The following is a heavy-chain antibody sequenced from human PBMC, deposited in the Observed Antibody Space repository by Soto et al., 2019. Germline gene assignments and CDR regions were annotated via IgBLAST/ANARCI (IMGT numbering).Heavy chain of an antibody. J-gene: IGHJ4*02. D-gene: IGHD3-10*01. CDR3: VRDLDGSGSYYTGY. CDR1: GYTFVSCG. Sequence: ASVKVSCKASGYTFVSCGISWVRQGPGQGLEWMGWISPYNGKTNYAQKLQDRVTLTTDTSTSTAYMELRGLRSDDTAVYYCVRDLDGSGSYYTGYWGQGTLVTVSS. V-gene: IGHV1-18*01. CDR2: ISPYNGKT.